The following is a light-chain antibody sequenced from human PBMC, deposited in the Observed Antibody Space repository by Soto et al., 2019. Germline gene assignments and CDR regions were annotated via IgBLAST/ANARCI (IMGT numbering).Light chain of an antibody. CDR2: DAS. CDR1: QSVSSY. CDR3: QHRSYWPFT. Sequence: EIVLTQSPATLSLSPGERATLSCRASQSVSSYLAWYQQKPGQAPRLLIYDASNRATGIPARFSGSGSGTYFPLTISSLYPEDFAVYYCQHRSYWPFTFGPGTKVDIK. V-gene: IGKV3-11*01. J-gene: IGKJ3*01.